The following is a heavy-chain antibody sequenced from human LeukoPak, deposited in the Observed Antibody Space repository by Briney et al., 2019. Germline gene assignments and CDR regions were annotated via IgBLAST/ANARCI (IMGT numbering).Heavy chain of an antibody. CDR2: ISSSSSTI. V-gene: IGHV3-48*04. CDR1: GFTFSSYA. D-gene: IGHD1-14*01. J-gene: IGHJ4*02. CDR3: AREGFGIPYDY. Sequence: GRSLRLSCAASGFTFSSYAMHWVRQAPGKGLEWVSYISSSSSTIYYADSVKGRFTISRDNAKNSLYLQMNSLRAEDTAVYYCAREGFGIPYDYWGQGTLVTVSS.